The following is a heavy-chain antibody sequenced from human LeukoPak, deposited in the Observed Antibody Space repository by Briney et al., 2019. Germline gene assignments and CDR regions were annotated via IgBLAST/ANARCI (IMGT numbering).Heavy chain of an antibody. V-gene: IGHV1-18*01. D-gene: IGHD3-3*01. CDR2: ISAYNGNT. CDR1: GYTFTSYG. Sequence: ASVKVPCKASGYTFTSYGISWVRQAPGQGLEWMGWISAYNGNTNYAQKLQGRVTMTTDTSTSTAYMELRSLRSDDTAVYYCARDSPYYDFWSGYQIYFDYWGQGTLVTVSS. CDR3: ARDSPYYDFWSGYQIYFDY. J-gene: IGHJ4*02.